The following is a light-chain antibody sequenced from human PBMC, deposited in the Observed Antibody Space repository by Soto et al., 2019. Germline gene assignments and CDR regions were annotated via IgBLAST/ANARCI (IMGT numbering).Light chain of an antibody. CDR3: QQYGSSPTT. J-gene: IGKJ5*01. CDR1: ESVGSIY. Sequence: DNVLTQSPRTLSLSPGERGTLSCRASESVGSIYLAWYQQKPGQAPRLLIYGTSKRARGVPDRFSGSGSGADFALTISRLEPEDFAVYYCQQYGSSPTTFGQGTRLEIK. V-gene: IGKV3-20*01. CDR2: GTS.